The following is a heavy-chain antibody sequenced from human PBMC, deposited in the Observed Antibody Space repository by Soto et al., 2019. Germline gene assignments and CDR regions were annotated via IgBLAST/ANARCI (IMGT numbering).Heavy chain of an antibody. D-gene: IGHD5-18*01. CDR3: ARSASLDTAMGPFDY. CDR2: IIPIFGTA. V-gene: IGHV1-69*13. CDR1: GGTFSSYA. Sequence: SVKVSCKASGGTFSSYAISWVRQAPGQGLEWMGGIIPIFGTANYAQKFQGRVTITADESTSTAYMELSSLRSEDTAVYYCARSASLDTAMGPFDYWGQGTLVTVSS. J-gene: IGHJ4*02.